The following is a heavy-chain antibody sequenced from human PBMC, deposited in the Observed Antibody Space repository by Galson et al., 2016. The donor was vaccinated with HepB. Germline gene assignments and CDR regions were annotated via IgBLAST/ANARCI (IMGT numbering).Heavy chain of an antibody. CDR2: INSDGSVK. Sequence: SLRLSCAASGFTFSSYWMHWVRQAPGKGLVWVSRINSDGSVKRYADSVKGRFTISRDSARATLFLQMNTLKAEDTAFYYCVRGFTQPFDSWGQGTLFTVSS. J-gene: IGHJ4*02. CDR3: VRGFTQPFDS. CDR1: GFTFSSYW. V-gene: IGHV3-74*01. D-gene: IGHD1-14*01.